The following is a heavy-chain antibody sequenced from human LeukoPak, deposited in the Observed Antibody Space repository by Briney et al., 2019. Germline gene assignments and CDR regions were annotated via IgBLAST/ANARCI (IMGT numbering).Heavy chain of an antibody. CDR1: GFTVYSNY. D-gene: IGHD3-22*01. CDR3: ARGDDSGYYDYFDY. V-gene: IGHV3-53*01. CDR2: IYTGGNT. Sequence: GGSLRLSCAASGFTVYSNYLSWVRQAPGKGLEWVSTIYTGGNTYYAASVKGRFTISRDFSKNTVFLHMNSLRAEDTAMYYCARGDDSGYYDYFDYWGQGALVTVSS. J-gene: IGHJ4*02.